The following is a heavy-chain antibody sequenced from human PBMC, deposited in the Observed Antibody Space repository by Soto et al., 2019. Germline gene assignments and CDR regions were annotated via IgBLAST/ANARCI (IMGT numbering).Heavy chain of an antibody. CDR2: INHSGST. V-gene: IGHV4-34*01. Sequence: SETLSLTCAVYGGSFSGYYWSWIRQPPGKGLEWIGEINHSGSTNYNPSLKSRVTISVDTSKNQFSLKLSSVTAADTAVYYCAREGVGYCSSTSCYLGAYYYYGMDVWGQGTTVTVSS. J-gene: IGHJ6*02. CDR1: GGSFSGYY. CDR3: AREGVGYCSSTSCYLGAYYYYGMDV. D-gene: IGHD2-2*01.